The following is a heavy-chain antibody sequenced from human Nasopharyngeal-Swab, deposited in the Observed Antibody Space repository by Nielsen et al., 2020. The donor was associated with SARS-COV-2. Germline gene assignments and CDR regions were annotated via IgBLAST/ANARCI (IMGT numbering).Heavy chain of an antibody. Sequence: GESLKISCAASGFTFSSYAMSWVRQAPGKGLEWVSAISGSGGSTYYADSVKGRFTISRDNSKNTLYLRMYSLRAEDTAVYYCAKDILPGRYDRTYDAFDIWGQGTMVTVSS. CDR2: ISGSGGST. D-gene: IGHD3-22*01. J-gene: IGHJ3*02. CDR1: GFTFSSYA. V-gene: IGHV3-23*01. CDR3: AKDILPGRYDRTYDAFDI.